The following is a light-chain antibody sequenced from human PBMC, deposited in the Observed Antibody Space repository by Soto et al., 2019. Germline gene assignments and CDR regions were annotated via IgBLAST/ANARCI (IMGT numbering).Light chain of an antibody. CDR3: CSYTGTYTYV. J-gene: IGLJ1*01. CDR2: DVR. CDR1: SSDVGGYNY. V-gene: IGLV2-11*01. Sequence: QSALTQPRSVSGSPGQSVTISCTGTSSDVGGYNYLSWYQQHPGKAPKLMIYDVRKRPSGVPDRFSGSKSGNTASLTISGLQAEDEADYYCCSYTGTYTYVFGTGTKVTVL.